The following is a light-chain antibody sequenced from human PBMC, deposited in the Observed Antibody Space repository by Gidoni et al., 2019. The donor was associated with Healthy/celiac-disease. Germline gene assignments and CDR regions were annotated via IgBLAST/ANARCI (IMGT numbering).Light chain of an antibody. CDR1: QSISNW. V-gene: IGKV1-5*03. Sequence: DLQMTQSPSTLSASVGDRVTITCRASQSISNWLAWYQQKPGKAPKILIYKASILESGVPARFSGSGSGTEFTLTISSLQPDDFATYFCQQYNSYSLTFGHGTKVDIK. CDR2: KAS. CDR3: QQYNSYSLT. J-gene: IGKJ3*01.